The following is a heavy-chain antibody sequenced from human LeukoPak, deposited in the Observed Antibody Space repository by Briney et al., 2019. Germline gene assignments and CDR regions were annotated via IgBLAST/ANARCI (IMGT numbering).Heavy chain of an antibody. CDR1: GFTFIKYW. Sequence: RGSLRLACAAPGFTFIKYWISSGRQAPGKGLGWVANIKQGGSEKTYVASMKGRFTISRDNAKKSLYLQMNSLRAEDTAVYYCVGGGQPFDYWGQGTLITVSS. D-gene: IGHD1-1*01. CDR2: IKQGGSEK. CDR3: VGGGQPFDY. J-gene: IGHJ4*02. V-gene: IGHV3-7*01.